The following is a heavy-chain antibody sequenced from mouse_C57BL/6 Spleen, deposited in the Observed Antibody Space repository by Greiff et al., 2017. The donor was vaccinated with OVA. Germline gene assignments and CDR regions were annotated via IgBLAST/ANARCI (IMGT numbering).Heavy chain of an antibody. J-gene: IGHJ1*03. CDR1: GYTFTSYW. D-gene: IGHD1-1*01. CDR2: IDPNSGGT. CDR3: ARRMTTVGGYFDV. Sequence: QVHVQQPGAELVQPGASVTLSCKASGYTFTSYWMHWVKQRPGRGLEWIGRIDPNSGGTKYNEKFKSKATLTVDKPSSTAYMQLSSLTSEDSAVYYCARRMTTVGGYFDVWGTGTTVTVSS. V-gene: IGHV1-72*01.